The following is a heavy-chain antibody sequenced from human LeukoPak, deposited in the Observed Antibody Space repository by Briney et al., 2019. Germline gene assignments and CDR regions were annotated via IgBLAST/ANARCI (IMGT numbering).Heavy chain of an antibody. V-gene: IGHV3-73*01. Sequence: GGSLKLSCAASGFTFSGSAMHWVRQASGKGLEWVGRIRSKANSYATAYAASVKGRFTISRDDSKNTAYLQMNSLKTGDTAVYYCTSRYYDSSGPRWGQGTLVTVSS. J-gene: IGHJ4*02. CDR1: GFTFSGSA. CDR2: IRSKANSYAT. D-gene: IGHD3-22*01. CDR3: TSRYYDSSGPR.